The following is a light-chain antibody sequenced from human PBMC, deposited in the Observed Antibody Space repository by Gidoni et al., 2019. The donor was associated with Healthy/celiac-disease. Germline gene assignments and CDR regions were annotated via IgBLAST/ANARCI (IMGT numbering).Light chain of an antibody. J-gene: IGKJ4*01. CDR3: QQRSNWPRT. V-gene: IGKV3-11*01. CDR2: DAS. Sequence: EIVLTQSPATLSLSPGERATLSGSASQSVSSYLAWYQQKPGQAPRLLIYDASNRATGIPARFSGSGSGTDFTLTISSLEPEDFAVYYCQQRSNWPRTFGGGTKVEIK. CDR1: QSVSSY.